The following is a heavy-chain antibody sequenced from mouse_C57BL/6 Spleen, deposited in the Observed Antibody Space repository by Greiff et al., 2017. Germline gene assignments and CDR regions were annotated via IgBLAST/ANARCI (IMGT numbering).Heavy chain of an antibody. CDR3: TTCYSPFAY. CDR2: IDPENGDT. Sequence: EVQKKQSGAELVRPGASVKLSCTASGFNIKDDYMHWVKQRPEQGLEWIGWIDPENGDTEYASKFQGKATITADTSSNTAYLQLSSLTSEDTAVYYCTTCYSPFAYWGQGTLVTVSA. CDR1: GFNIKDDY. J-gene: IGHJ3*01. V-gene: IGHV14-4*01. D-gene: IGHD2-12*01.